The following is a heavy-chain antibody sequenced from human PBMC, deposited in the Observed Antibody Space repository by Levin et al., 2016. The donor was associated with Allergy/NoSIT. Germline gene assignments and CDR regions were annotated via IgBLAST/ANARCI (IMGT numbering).Heavy chain of an antibody. Sequence: GGSLRLSCAASGFTFDDYAMHWVRQAPGKGLEWVSAISWHSGSIAYEDSVKGRFTISRDNAKNSLYLQMSSLRPEDTALYYCAKGSRGYSFGAPLDYWGQGTLVTVST. V-gene: IGHV3-9*01. CDR1: GFTFDDYA. D-gene: IGHD5-18*01. J-gene: IGHJ4*02. CDR2: ISWHSGSI. CDR3: AKGSRGYSFGAPLDY.